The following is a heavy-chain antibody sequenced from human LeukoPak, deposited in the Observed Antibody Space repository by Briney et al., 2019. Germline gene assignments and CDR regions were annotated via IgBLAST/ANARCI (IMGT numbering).Heavy chain of an antibody. J-gene: IGHJ4*02. CDR3: AKGDYDFWSGYFDY. D-gene: IGHD3-3*01. CDR2: IYSGGST. Sequence: GGSLRLSCAASGFTVSSNYMSWVRQAPGKGLEWVSVIYSGGSTYYADSVKGRFTIPRDNSKNTLYLQMNSLRAEDTAVYYCAKGDYDFWSGYFDYWGQGTLVTVSS. CDR1: GFTVSSNY. V-gene: IGHV3-53*01.